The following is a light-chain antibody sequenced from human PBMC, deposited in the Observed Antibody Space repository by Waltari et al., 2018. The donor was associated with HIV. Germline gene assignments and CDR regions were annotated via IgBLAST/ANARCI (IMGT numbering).Light chain of an antibody. V-gene: IGKV2-28*01. CDR1: ESLLSSNGYNY. J-gene: IGKJ1*01. CDR3: MQALQTPRT. Sequence: EILMTQSPVSLSVTPGESASISCRSSESLLSSNGYNYLDWYLQKPGRSPQLLIYLVSNRASGVPDRFSGSGSGTDFTLKNSSVEPDDGGVYYCMQALQTPRTFGQGTKVEMK. CDR2: LVS.